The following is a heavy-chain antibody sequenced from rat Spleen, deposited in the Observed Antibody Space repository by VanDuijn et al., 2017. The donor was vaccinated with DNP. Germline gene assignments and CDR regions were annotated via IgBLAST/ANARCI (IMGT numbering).Heavy chain of an antibody. CDR1: GFTFSAYY. J-gene: IGHJ2*01. CDR3: VRWNSGHFDY. D-gene: IGHD4-3*01. Sequence: EVQLVESGGGLVQPGRSLKLSCAASGFTFSAYYMAWVRQAPAKGLEWVGYIGSPAYAPYYTDSVKGRFAISRDNAKSTLYLQMNSLRSEDMATYYCVRWNSGHFDYWGQGVMVPVSS. V-gene: IGHV5-22*01. CDR2: IGSPAYAP.